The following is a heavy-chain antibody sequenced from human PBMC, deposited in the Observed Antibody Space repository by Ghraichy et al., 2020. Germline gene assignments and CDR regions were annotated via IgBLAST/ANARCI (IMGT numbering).Heavy chain of an antibody. Sequence: GSLRLSCAASGFSFSSYGMHWVRQAPGKGLECVAVISRDGGTKYYADSVKGRFTISRDNSKNTLFLQMNSLRPEDTAVHDCVRDGGGGYNQIDIWGQGTLVTVSS. V-gene: IGHV3-30*03. CDR1: GFSFSSYG. CDR3: VRDGGGGYNQIDI. CDR2: ISRDGGTK. D-gene: IGHD5-24*01. J-gene: IGHJ4*02.